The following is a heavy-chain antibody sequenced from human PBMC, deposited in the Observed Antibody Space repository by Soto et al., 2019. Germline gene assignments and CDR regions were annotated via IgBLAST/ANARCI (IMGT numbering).Heavy chain of an antibody. Sequence: GASREVSCKASWNTLPRYVIKWGRPATGQRVYWMGWMNPNSGNTGYAQKFQGRVTMTRTTSISTAYMELSSLRSEDTAVYYCARGRNLARNYNTDYYYMDVWGKGTTVTVS. CDR3: ARGRNLARNYNTDYYYMDV. J-gene: IGHJ6*03. CDR1: WNTLPRYV. V-gene: IGHV1-8*01. CDR2: MNPNSGNT. D-gene: IGHD1-7*01.